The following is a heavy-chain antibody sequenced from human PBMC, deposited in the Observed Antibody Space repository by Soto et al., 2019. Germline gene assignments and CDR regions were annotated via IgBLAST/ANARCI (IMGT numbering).Heavy chain of an antibody. Sequence: SETLSLTCTVSGYSISSGYYWGWIRQPPGKGLEWIGSIYHSGSTYYNPSLKSRVTISVDTSKNQFSPKLSSVTAADTAVYYCARDSMIVVVITPYYFDYWGQGTLVTVSS. J-gene: IGHJ4*02. D-gene: IGHD3-22*01. V-gene: IGHV4-38-2*02. CDR1: GYSISSGYY. CDR3: ARDSMIVVVITPYYFDY. CDR2: IYHSGST.